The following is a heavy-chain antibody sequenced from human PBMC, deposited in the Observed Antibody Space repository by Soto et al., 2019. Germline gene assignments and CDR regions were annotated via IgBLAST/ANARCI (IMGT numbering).Heavy chain of an antibody. CDR1: GYTLTELS. V-gene: IGHV1-24*01. J-gene: IGHJ4*02. CDR3: ATEGLAEGEISWYFPAFPFDY. D-gene: IGHD6-13*01. CDR2: FDPEDGET. Sequence: ASVKVSCKVSGYTLTELSMHWVRQAPGKGLEWMGGFDPEDGETIYAQKFQGRVTMTEDTSTDTAYMELSRLRSEDTAVYYCATEGLAEGEISWYFPAFPFDYWGQGTLVTVSS.